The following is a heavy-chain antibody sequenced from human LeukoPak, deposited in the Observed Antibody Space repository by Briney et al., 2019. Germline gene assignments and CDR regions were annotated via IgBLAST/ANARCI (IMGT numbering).Heavy chain of an antibody. Sequence: SETLSLTCTVAGGSISSYYWSWIRQPPGKGLEWIGYIYYSGSTNYNPSLKSRVTISVDTSKNQFSLKLSSVTAADTAVYYCARHSTTAGTEYAFDIWGQGTMVTVSS. J-gene: IGHJ3*02. CDR2: IYYSGST. V-gene: IGHV4-59*08. CDR1: GGSISSYY. D-gene: IGHD2-2*01. CDR3: ARHSTTAGTEYAFDI.